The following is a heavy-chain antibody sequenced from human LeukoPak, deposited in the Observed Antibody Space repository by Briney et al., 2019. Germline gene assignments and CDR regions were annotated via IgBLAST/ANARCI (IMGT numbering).Heavy chain of an antibody. CDR2: INHSGNT. CDR3: ARVEYTYAYDAFDI. D-gene: IGHD5-18*01. CDR1: GGSFSGYY. Sequence: SETLSLTCAVYGGSFSGYYWSWVRQPPGKGLEWIGEINHSGNTNYNPSLKSRVTISVDTSKKQFSLKPSSVTAADTAVYYCARVEYTYAYDAFDIWGQGTVVTVSS. V-gene: IGHV4-34*01. J-gene: IGHJ3*02.